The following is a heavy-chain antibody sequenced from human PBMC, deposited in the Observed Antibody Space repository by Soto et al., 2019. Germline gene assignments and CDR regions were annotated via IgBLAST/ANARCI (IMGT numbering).Heavy chain of an antibody. CDR2: ISWGSVTI. Sequence: EVQLVESGGGLVQPGRSLRLSCAASGFTFGDCAMHWVRQAPGKGLEWVSGISWGSVTIDYADSVKGRFTISRDNAKNSLYLQMNSLRPEDTGMYYCAKGGNVGVDAFDIWGQGTKVTVSS. D-gene: IGHD1-1*01. J-gene: IGHJ3*02. CDR1: GFTFGDCA. V-gene: IGHV3-9*01. CDR3: AKGGNVGVDAFDI.